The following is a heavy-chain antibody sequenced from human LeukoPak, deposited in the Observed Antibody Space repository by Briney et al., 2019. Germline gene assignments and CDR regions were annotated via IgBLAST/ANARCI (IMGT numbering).Heavy chain of an antibody. CDR1: GYNFPNYW. V-gene: IGHV5-51*01. J-gene: IGHJ5*02. CDR2: IYPGDSET. D-gene: IGHD4-11*01. CDR3: ARAGTTVTKNWFDP. Sequence: GESLKISCKGSGYNFPNYWIAWVRQMPGKGLEWMGIIYPGDSETRYSPSFQGQVTISADKSISTTYLQWSSLKASDTAIYFCARAGTTVTKNWFDPWGQGTQVTVSS.